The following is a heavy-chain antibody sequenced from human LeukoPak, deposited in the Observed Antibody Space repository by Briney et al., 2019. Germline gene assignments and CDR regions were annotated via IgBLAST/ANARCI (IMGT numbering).Heavy chain of an antibody. CDR3: AKSYSSEENSYYYMDV. J-gene: IGHJ6*03. D-gene: IGHD6-19*01. CDR2: IRYDGSNK. V-gene: IGHV3-30*02. CDR1: GFTFGSYG. Sequence: GGSLRLSCAASGFTFGSYGMHWVRQAPGKGLEWVAFIRYDGSNKYYADSVKGRFTISRDNSKSTLYLEMNSLRAEDTAVYYCAKSYSSEENSYYYMDVWGKGTTVTVSS.